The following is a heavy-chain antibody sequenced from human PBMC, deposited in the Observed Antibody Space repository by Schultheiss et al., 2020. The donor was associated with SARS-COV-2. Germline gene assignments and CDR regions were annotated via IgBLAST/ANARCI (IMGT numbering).Heavy chain of an antibody. CDR1: GFTFSSYA. J-gene: IGHJ4*02. CDR3: AKEGLGTTVTTQG. D-gene: IGHD4-17*01. Sequence: GESLKISCAASGFTFSSYAMHWVRQAPGKGLEWVAVIWYDGSNKYYADSVKGRFTIARDNSKNTLYLQMNSLRAEDTAVYYCAKEGLGTTVTTQGWGQGTLVTVSS. CDR2: IWYDGSNK. V-gene: IGHV3-33*06.